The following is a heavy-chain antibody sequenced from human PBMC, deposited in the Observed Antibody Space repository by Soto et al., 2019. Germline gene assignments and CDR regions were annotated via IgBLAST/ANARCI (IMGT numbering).Heavy chain of an antibody. CDR2: ISAYNRNT. CDR1: GYTFTSYG. D-gene: IGHD6-13*01. Sequence: QVQLVQSGADVKKPGASVKVSCKASGYTFTSYGLSWVRQAPGQVLEWMGWISAYNRNTNYAQKLQGRVTMTTDTSTSTAYMELKSLRSDDTAVYYCARVIAAAADFDYWGQGTLVTVSS. J-gene: IGHJ4*02. CDR3: ARVIAAAADFDY. V-gene: IGHV1-18*01.